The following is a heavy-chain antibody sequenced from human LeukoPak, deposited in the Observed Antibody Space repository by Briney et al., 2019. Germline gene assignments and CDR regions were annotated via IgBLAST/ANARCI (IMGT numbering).Heavy chain of an antibody. Sequence: PSETLSLTCAVYGGSFSGYYWSWIRQPPGKGLEWIGEINHSGSTNYNPSLKGRVTISVDTSKNQFSLKLSSVTAADTAVYYCARGAARVVPAAIFYYYYGMDVWGQGTTVTVSS. V-gene: IGHV4-34*01. CDR2: INHSGST. J-gene: IGHJ6*02. D-gene: IGHD2-2*02. CDR1: GGSFSGYY. CDR3: ARGAARVVPAAIFYYYYGMDV.